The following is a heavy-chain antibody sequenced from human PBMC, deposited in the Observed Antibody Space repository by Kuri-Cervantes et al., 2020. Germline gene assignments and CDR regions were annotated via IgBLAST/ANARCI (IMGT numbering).Heavy chain of an antibody. CDR3: ARDTLAFNDYITHLGDV. CDR1: GYTFTGYY. J-gene: IGHJ6*02. CDR2: ISAYNGNT. Sequence: ASVKVSCKASGYTFTGYYIHWVRQAPGQGLEWMGWISAYNGNTYYAHKAQGRVTMTTDTSTDTAYMELRSLRSDDTAVYYCARDTLAFNDYITHLGDVWGQGTTVTVSS. V-gene: IGHV1-18*04. D-gene: IGHD4-11*01.